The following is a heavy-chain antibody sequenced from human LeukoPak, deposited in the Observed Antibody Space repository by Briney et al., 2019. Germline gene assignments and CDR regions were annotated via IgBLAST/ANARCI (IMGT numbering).Heavy chain of an antibody. V-gene: IGHV1-8*01. Sequence: ASVKVSCKASGYTFTSYDINWVRQATGQGLEWMGWMNPNSGNTGYAQKFQGRVTMTRNTSISTAYMELSSLRSEDTAVYYCARGHRPNIAAAGTHIFYYYYYMDVWGKGTTVTISS. CDR2: MNPNSGNT. CDR1: GYTFTSYD. D-gene: IGHD6-13*01. CDR3: ARGHRPNIAAAGTHIFYYYYYMDV. J-gene: IGHJ6*03.